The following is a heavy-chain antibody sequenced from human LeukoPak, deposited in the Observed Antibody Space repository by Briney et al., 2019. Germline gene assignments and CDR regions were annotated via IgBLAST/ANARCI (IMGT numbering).Heavy chain of an antibody. D-gene: IGHD1-26*01. CDR2: IYYSGST. CDR1: GGSISSGGYY. J-gene: IGHJ5*02. CDR3: ARRSGSYYWFDP. Sequence: PSQTLSLACTVSGGSISSGGYYWSWIRQHPGKGLEWIGYIYYSGSTYYNPSLKSRVTISVDTSKNQFSLKLSSVTAADTAVYYCARRSGSYYWFDPWGQGTLVTVSS. V-gene: IGHV4-31*03.